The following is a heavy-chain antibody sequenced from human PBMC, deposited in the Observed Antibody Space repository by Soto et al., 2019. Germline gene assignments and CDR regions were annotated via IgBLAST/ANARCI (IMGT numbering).Heavy chain of an antibody. D-gene: IGHD3-22*01. V-gene: IGHV1-69*13. CDR2: IIPIFGTA. Sequence: GASVKVSCKASGDNFRSYGISWVRQAPGQGLEWMGGIIPIFGTANYAQKCQGRVTITADESTSTAYMELSSLRSEDTAVYYCARGHYYDSSGYYSYYYYGMDVWGQGTTVTVSS. CDR3: ARGHYYDSSGYYSYYYYGMDV. CDR1: GDNFRSYG. J-gene: IGHJ6*02.